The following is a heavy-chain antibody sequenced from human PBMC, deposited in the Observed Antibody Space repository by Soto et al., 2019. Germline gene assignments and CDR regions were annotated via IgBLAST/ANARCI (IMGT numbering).Heavy chain of an antibody. D-gene: IGHD3-9*01. CDR3: ATIFRCFXGLLGQS. Sequence: QVQVVESGGDVVQPGRSLRLSCVASGFTFSAYGFHWVRQAPGKGLEWVAVISYDGINKYYADSVKGRFTISRDNSKNPLSLQMNSLRTEDTAVYYCATIFRCFXGLLGQSWGQGTLVTVSS. V-gene: IGHV3-30*03. CDR1: GFTFSAYG. J-gene: IGHJ5*02. CDR2: ISYDGINK.